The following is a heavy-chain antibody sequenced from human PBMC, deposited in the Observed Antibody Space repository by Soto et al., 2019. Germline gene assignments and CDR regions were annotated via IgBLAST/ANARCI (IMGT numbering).Heavy chain of an antibody. CDR2: IKSKTDGGTT. Sequence: EVQLVESGGGLVKPGGSRRLSCAASGFTFSNAWMSWVRQAPGKGLEWVGRIKSKTDGGTTDYAAPVKGRFTISRDDSKNTLYLQMNSLKTEDTAVYYCTTDLGGWDAFDIWGQGTMVTVSS. D-gene: IGHD6-19*01. CDR3: TTDLGGWDAFDI. CDR1: GFTFSNAW. J-gene: IGHJ3*02. V-gene: IGHV3-15*01.